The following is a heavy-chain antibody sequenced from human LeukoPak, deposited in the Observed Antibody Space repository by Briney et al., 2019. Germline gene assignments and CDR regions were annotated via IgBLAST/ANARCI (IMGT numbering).Heavy chain of an antibody. CDR2: IGGSGSDT. CDR3: AKTLRDLEWLTGELDV. J-gene: IGHJ6*02. D-gene: IGHD3-3*01. V-gene: IGHV3-23*01. Sequence: PGGSLRLSYAASGFSFDNYAMSWVRQTPGKGLEWVSAIGGSGSDTSYTDSVKGRFTISRDNSKSTLYLQMNSLRAEDTAVYHCAKTLRDLEWLTGELDVWGQGTAVTVSS. CDR1: GFSFDNYA.